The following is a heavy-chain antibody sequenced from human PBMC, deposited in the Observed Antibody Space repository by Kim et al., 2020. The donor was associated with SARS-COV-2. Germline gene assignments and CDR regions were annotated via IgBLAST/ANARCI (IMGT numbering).Heavy chain of an antibody. J-gene: IGHJ4*02. D-gene: IGHD3-16*01. V-gene: IGHV4-39*07. Sequence: SETLSLTCTVSGGSISSSSYYWGWIRQPPGKGLEWIGSMYYSGSTYYNPSLKSRVTISVDTSKNQFSLKLSSVTAADTAVYYCARAGPVLWKLDYWGQGTLVTVSS. CDR1: GGSISSSSYY. CDR2: MYYSGST. CDR3: ARAGPVLWKLDY.